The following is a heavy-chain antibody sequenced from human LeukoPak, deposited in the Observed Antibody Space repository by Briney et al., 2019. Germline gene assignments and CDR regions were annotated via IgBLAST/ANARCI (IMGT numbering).Heavy chain of an antibody. Sequence: SETLSLTCAVYGGSFSGYYWSWIRQPPGKGLEWIGEINHSGSTNYNPSLKSRVTISVDTSKNQFSLKLSSVTAADTAVYYCASHAIDISSGAEYNWFDPWGQGTLVTVSS. V-gene: IGHV4-34*01. CDR2: INHSGST. CDR3: ASHAIDISSGAEYNWFDP. D-gene: IGHD3-22*01. J-gene: IGHJ5*02. CDR1: GGSFSGYY.